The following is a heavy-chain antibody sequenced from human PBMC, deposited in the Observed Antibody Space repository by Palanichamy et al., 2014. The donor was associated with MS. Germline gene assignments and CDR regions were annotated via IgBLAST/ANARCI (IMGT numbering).Heavy chain of an antibody. CDR2: ISSDEGST. J-gene: IGHJ4*02. Sequence: EVQLVESGGGLVQPGGSLRLSCSASGFTFNNYAMHWVRQAPGKGLEYVSAISSDEGSTYYADSVKGRFTISRDNSKNTLYLQMSSLRAEDTAVYYCVKSVVGAITIYFGYWGQGTLVTVSS. CDR1: GFTFNNYA. V-gene: IGHV3-64D*06. D-gene: IGHD1-26*01. CDR3: VKSVVGAITIYFGY.